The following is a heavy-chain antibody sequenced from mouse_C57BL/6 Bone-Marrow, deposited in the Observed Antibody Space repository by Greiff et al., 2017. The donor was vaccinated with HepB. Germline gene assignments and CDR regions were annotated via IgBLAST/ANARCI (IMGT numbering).Heavy chain of an antibody. Sequence: EVQWVESGGGLVQPGGSLSLSCAASGFTFTDYYMSWVRQPPGKALEWLGFIRNKANGYTTEYSASVKGRFTISRDNSQSILYLQMNALRAEDSATYYCARDFYYGSSYWYFDVWGTGTTVTVSS. CDR3: ARDFYYGSSYWYFDV. J-gene: IGHJ1*03. V-gene: IGHV7-3*01. CDR1: GFTFTDYY. D-gene: IGHD1-1*01. CDR2: IRNKANGYTT.